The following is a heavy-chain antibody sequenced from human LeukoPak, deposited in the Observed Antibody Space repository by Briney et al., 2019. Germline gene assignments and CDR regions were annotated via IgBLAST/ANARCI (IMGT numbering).Heavy chain of an antibody. Sequence: GASVKVSCKASGYTFTSYYIHWVRQAPGQGLEWMGIINPSGGSTSYAQKFQGRVTMTRDTSTSTVYMELSSLRSEDTAVYYCARSDSGDFDWLLPSYYYYGMDVWGQGTTVTVSS. J-gene: IGHJ6*02. D-gene: IGHD3-9*01. V-gene: IGHV1-46*01. CDR3: ARSDSGDFDWLLPSYYYYGMDV. CDR1: GYTFTSYY. CDR2: INPSGGST.